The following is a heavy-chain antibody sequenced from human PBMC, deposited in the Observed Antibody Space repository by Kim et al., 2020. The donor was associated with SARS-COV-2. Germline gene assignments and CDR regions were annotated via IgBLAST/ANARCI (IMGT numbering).Heavy chain of an antibody. CDR1: GFTFSSYA. CDR3: ARDRVIAVAGSGYFDL. Sequence: GGSLRLSCAASGFTFSSYAMHWVRQAPGKGLEWVAVISYDGSNKYYADSVKGRFTISRDNSKNTLYLQMNSLRAEDTAVYYCARDRVIAVAGSGYFDLWGRGTLVTVSS. CDR2: ISYDGSNK. D-gene: IGHD6-19*01. V-gene: IGHV3-30-3*01. J-gene: IGHJ2*01.